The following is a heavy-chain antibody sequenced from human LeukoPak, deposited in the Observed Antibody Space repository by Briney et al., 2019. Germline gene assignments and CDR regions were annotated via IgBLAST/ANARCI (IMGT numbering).Heavy chain of an antibody. CDR2: LSGSGGDT. Sequence: GGSLRLSCVASGFTFCHNAMAWVRQAPGKRLEWVSALSGSGGDTFYADSVKGRFTISRDNSKNTLYLQLSSLRPDDTAVYYCAKGAPSSSSIFDFWGPGTLVTVSS. J-gene: IGHJ4*02. CDR1: GFTFCHNA. CDR3: AKGAPSSSSIFDF. D-gene: IGHD6-6*01. V-gene: IGHV3-23*01.